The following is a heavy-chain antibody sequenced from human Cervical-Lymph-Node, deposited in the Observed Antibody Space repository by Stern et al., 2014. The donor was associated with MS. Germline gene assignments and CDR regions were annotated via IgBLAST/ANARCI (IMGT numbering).Heavy chain of an antibody. D-gene: IGHD1-14*01. Sequence: QVQLVQSGAELKKPGASVKVSCKASGFALTSAGISWVRQAPGPGLEWMGWISSYNVNTNYAQRFQDRVNMTTDTSTSTAYRELRSLRSDDTAVYYCARNSIKGYNCFDTWGQGTLVTVSS. CDR3: ARNSIKGYNCFDT. V-gene: IGHV1-18*01. J-gene: IGHJ5*02. CDR1: GFALTSAG. CDR2: ISSYNVNT.